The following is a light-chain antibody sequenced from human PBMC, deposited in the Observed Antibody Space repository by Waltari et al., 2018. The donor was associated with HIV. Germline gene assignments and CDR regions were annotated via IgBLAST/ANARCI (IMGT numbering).Light chain of an antibody. Sequence: QSVLTPPPSASGTPGQRVTISCSGSSSNIGSNTVNWYQQLPGTAPKLLIYSNNQRPSGVPDRFSGSKSGTSASLAISGLQSEDAADYYCAAWDDSLNGVVFGGGTKLTVL. CDR2: SNN. V-gene: IGLV1-44*01. J-gene: IGLJ2*01. CDR1: SSNIGSNT. CDR3: AAWDDSLNGVV.